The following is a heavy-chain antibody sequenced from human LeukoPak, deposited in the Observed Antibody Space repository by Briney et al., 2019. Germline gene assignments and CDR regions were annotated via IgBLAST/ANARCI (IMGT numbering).Heavy chain of an antibody. Sequence: GESLKISCKGSGYSFTSYWIGWVRQMPGKGLEWMGIIYPGDSDTRYSPSFQGQVTISADKSISTAYLQWSSLEASDTAMYYCARLGSGGDDIQPPFDYWGQGTLVTVSS. CDR2: IYPGDSDT. D-gene: IGHD2-21*02. V-gene: IGHV5-51*01. CDR3: ARLGSGGDDIQPPFDY. J-gene: IGHJ4*02. CDR1: GYSFTSYW.